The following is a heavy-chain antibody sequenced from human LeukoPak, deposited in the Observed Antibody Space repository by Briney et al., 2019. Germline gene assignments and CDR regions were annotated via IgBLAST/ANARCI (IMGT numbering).Heavy chain of an antibody. V-gene: IGHV1-2*02. J-gene: IGHJ4*02. CDR1: GYTFTGYY. CDR3: ARGVRSYYDSSGPRRSFDY. D-gene: IGHD3-22*01. CDR2: INPNSGGT. Sequence: EASVKVSCKASGYTFTGYYMHWVRQAPGQGLEWMGWINPNSGGTNYAQKFQGRVTMTRDTSISTAYMELSRLRSDDTAAYYCARGVRSYYDSSGPRRSFDYWGQGTLVTVSS.